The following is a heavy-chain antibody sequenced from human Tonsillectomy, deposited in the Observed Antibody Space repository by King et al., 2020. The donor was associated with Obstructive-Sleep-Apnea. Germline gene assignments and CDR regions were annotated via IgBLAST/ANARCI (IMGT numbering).Heavy chain of an antibody. CDR3: AKDGQYDFWINFYRSDYYSCMDV. V-gene: IGHV3-23*04. J-gene: IGHJ6*02. CDR2: ISGSGGST. D-gene: IGHD3-3*01. CDR1: GFTFNNYA. Sequence: VQLVESGGGLVQPGGSLRLSCAASGFTFNNYAMSWVRQAAGKGLEWVSTISGSGGSTYYADSVKGRFTISRDNSKNTMYLQMNSLGAEDTAGYYCAKDGQYDFWINFYRSDYYSCMDVWGQGTTVTVSS.